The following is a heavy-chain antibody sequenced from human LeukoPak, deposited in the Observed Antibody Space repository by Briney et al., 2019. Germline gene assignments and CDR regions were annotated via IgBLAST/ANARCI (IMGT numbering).Heavy chain of an antibody. Sequence: GGSLRLSCAVSGFTFSYYGMHWVRQAPGKGLEWVSFIYSGGSTHYSDSVKGRFTISRDNSKNTLYLQMNSLRAEDTAVYYCARRAGAYSHPYDYWGQGTLVTVSS. CDR3: ARRAGAYSHPYDY. V-gene: IGHV3-53*01. J-gene: IGHJ4*02. CDR2: IYSGGST. CDR1: GFTFSYYG. D-gene: IGHD4/OR15-4a*01.